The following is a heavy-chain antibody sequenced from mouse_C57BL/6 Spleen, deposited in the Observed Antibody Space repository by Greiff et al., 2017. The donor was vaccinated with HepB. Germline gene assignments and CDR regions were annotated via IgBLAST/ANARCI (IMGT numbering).Heavy chain of an antibody. J-gene: IGHJ4*01. CDR2: ISSGSSTI. CDR1: GFTFSDYG. V-gene: IGHV5-17*01. D-gene: IGHD2-4*01. Sequence: DVKLVESGGGLVKPGGSLKLSCAASGFTFSDYGMHWVRQAPEKGLEWVAYISSGSSTIYYADTVKGRFTISRDNAKNTLFLQMTSLRSEDTAMYYCARGDDYDGYYAMDYWGQGTSVTVSS. CDR3: ARGDDYDGYYAMDY.